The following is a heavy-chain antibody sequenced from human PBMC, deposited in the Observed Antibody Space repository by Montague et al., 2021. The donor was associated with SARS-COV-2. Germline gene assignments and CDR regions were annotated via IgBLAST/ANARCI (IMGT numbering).Heavy chain of an antibody. D-gene: IGHD2-8*01. CDR1: RGSVKSYY. Sequence: SETLSLTCAVYRGSVKSYYWTWIRQAPGKGLALIGEINHSGTTNYNPSPKSRVTMSIDASKWQFSLRLNSVSAADTAVYFCASGRPVQGSIRHFESVASGVLDLWGPGTLVIVSP. J-gene: IGHJ4*03. CDR3: ASGRPVQGSIRHFESVASGVLDL. CDR2: INHSGTT. V-gene: IGHV4-34*01.